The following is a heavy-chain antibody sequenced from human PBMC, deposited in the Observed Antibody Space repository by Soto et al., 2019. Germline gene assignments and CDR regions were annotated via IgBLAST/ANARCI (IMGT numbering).Heavy chain of an antibody. CDR3: AKDRLGVTVTTIGHLDY. J-gene: IGHJ4*02. Sequence: GASVKISRKASGGTFSSYAISWVRQAPGQGLEWMGGIIPIFGTANYAQKFQGRVTITADESTSTAYMELNSLRAEDTAVYYGAKDRLGVTVTTIGHLDYWGQGTLVTVSS. CDR2: IIPIFGTA. D-gene: IGHD1-7*01. V-gene: IGHV1-69*13. CDR1: GGTFSSYA.